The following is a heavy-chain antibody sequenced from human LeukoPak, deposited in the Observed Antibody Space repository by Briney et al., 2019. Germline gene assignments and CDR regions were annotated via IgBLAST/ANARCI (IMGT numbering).Heavy chain of an antibody. V-gene: IGHV3-7*01. CDR1: GFTFSSYW. CDR2: IKQDGSEK. CDR3: ARETLSGFLEWLPTDY. Sequence: GGSLRLSCAASGFTFSSYWMSWVRQAPGKGLVWVANIKQDGSEKYYVDSVKGRFTISRDNAKNSLYLQMNSLRAEDTAVYYCARETLSGFLEWLPTDYWGQGTLVTVSS. J-gene: IGHJ4*02. D-gene: IGHD3-3*01.